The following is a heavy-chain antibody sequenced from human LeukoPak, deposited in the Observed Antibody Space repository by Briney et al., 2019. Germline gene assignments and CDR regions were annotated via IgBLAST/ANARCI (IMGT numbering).Heavy chain of an antibody. J-gene: IGHJ4*02. CDR1: VYSFTSYW. CDR2: IYPGDSDT. V-gene: IGHV5-51*01. D-gene: IGHD5-12*01. CDR3: ARVVASYSGYDGPANILDY. Sequence: GESLKISCKGSVYSFTSYWIGWVSQMPGKGLEWMGIIYPGDSDTRYSPSFQGQVTISADKSISTAYLQWSSLKASDTAMYYCARVVASYSGYDGPANILDYWGQGTLVTVSS.